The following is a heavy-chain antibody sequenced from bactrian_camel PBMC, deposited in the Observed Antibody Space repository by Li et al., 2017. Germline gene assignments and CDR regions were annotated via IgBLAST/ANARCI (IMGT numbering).Heavy chain of an antibody. CDR2: AQRDAAT. CDR1: GRTWSRYC. Sequence: HVQLVESGGGSVQTGGSLKLSCKISGRTWSRYCMAWFRQTPGKEPEGVAAQRDAATYYADSEKGRFSISRDIASRTLYLQMSNLKPEDTALYYCASKVGMCGPNWSKLRFDSRGPGTQVTVS. V-gene: IGHV3S6*01. J-gene: IGHJ4*01. CDR3: ASKVGMCGPNWSKLRFDS. D-gene: IGHD1*01.